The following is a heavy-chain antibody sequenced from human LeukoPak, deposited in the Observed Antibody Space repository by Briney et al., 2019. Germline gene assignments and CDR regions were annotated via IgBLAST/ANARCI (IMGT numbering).Heavy chain of an antibody. V-gene: IGHV4-59*01. CDR1: GGSISSYY. Sequence: SETLSLTCTVSGGSISSYYWSWIRQPPGKGLEWIGYIYYSGSTNYNPSLKSRVTISVDMSKNQFSLKLSSVTAADTAVYYCAREVAVAGTDAFDIWGQGTMVTVSS. CDR3: AREVAVAGTDAFDI. J-gene: IGHJ3*02. D-gene: IGHD6-19*01. CDR2: IYYSGST.